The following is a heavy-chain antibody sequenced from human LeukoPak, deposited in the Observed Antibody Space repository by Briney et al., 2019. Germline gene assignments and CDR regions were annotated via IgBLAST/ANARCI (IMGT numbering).Heavy chain of an antibody. V-gene: IGHV4-39*07. CDR2: IYYSGST. Sequence: SETLSLTCTVSGDSINSYYWGWIRQPPGKGLEWIGSIYYSGSTYYNPSLKSRVTISVDTSKNQFSLKLSSVTAADTAVYYCARGKAGFWSGYSLFDYWGQGTLVTVSS. D-gene: IGHD3-3*01. CDR1: GDSINSYY. CDR3: ARGKAGFWSGYSLFDY. J-gene: IGHJ4*02.